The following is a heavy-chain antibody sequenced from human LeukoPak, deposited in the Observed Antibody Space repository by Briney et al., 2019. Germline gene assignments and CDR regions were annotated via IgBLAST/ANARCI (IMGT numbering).Heavy chain of an antibody. CDR3: ATVPGYCSSTSCMVRFDY. CDR1: GFTFSSYA. CDR2: ISGSRGST. J-gene: IGHJ4*02. V-gene: IGHV3-23*01. Sequence: PGGSLRLSCAASGFTFSSYAISWVRQAPGKGLEWVSAISGSRGSTYYADSVKGRFTISRDNSKNTLYLQMNSLRAEDTAVYYCATVPGYCSSTSCMVRFDYWGQGTLVTVSS. D-gene: IGHD2-2*01.